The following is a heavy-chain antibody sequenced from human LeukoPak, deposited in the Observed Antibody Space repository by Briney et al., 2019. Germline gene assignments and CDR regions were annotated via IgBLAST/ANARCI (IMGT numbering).Heavy chain of an antibody. V-gene: IGHV3-30-3*01. CDR1: GFTFSSCA. J-gene: IGHJ4*02. Sequence: TGGSLRLSCAASGFTFSSCAMHWVRQAPGKGLEWAAVISYDGSNKYYADSVKGRFTISRDNSKNTLYLQMNSLRAEDTAVYYCARGVVITSGLDYWGPGTLVTVSS. CDR3: ARGVVITSGLDY. D-gene: IGHD3-22*01. CDR2: ISYDGSNK.